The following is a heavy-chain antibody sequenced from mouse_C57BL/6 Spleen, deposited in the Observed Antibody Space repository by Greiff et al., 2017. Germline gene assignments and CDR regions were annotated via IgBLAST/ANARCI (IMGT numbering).Heavy chain of an antibody. Sequence: VKLMESGPELVKPGASVKISCTASGYAFSSSWMNWVKQRPGKGLEWIGRIYPGDGDTNYNGKFKGKATLTADKSSSTAYMQLSSLTSEDSAVYFCARGGGYDGGGAMDYWGQGTSVTVSS. V-gene: IGHV1-82*01. CDR1: GYAFSSSW. CDR2: IYPGDGDT. CDR3: ARGGGYDGGGAMDY. D-gene: IGHD2-2*01. J-gene: IGHJ4*01.